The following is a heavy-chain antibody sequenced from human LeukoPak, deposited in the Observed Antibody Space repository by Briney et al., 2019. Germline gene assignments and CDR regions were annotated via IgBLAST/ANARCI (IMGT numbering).Heavy chain of an antibody. V-gene: IGHV4-39*01. J-gene: IGHJ3*02. Sequence: PSETLSLTCTVSGGSISSSSYYWGWIRQPPGKGLEWIGSIYYSGSTYYNPSLKSRVTISVDTSKDQFSLKLRSVTAADTAVCYCARHHEPRSIRAFDIWGQGTMVTVSS. CDR3: ARHHEPRSIRAFDI. CDR1: GGSISSSSYY. CDR2: IYYSGST.